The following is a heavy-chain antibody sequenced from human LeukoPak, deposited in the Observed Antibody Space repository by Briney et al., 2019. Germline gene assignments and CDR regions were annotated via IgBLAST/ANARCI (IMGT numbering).Heavy chain of an antibody. D-gene: IGHD2-8*01. V-gene: IGHV4-34*01. CDR1: GGSFSGYH. Sequence: SETLSLTCAVYGGSFSGYHWSWIRQPPGKGLEWIGEINHSGSTNYNPSLKSRVTISVDTSKNQFSLKLSSVTAADTAVYYCARESLEGVKYYYGMDVWGQGTTVTVPS. CDR3: ARESLEGVKYYYGMDV. CDR2: INHSGST. J-gene: IGHJ6*02.